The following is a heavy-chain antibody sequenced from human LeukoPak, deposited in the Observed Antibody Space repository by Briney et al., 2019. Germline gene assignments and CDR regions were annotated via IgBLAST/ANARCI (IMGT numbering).Heavy chain of an antibody. V-gene: IGHV4-39*07. CDR2: IYYSGST. CDR1: GGSISSSSYY. Sequence: PSQTLSLTCTVSGGSISSSSYYWGWIRQPPGKGLEWIGSIYYSGSTYYNPSLKSRVTISVDTSKNQFSLKLSSVTAADTAVYYCAREGPYYYGSGSISYFDYWGQGTLVTVSS. D-gene: IGHD3-10*01. J-gene: IGHJ4*02. CDR3: AREGPYYYGSGSISYFDY.